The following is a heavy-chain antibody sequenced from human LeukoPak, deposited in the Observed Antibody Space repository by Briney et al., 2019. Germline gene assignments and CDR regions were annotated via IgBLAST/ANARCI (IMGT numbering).Heavy chain of an antibody. CDR3: TREIGGTTVHY. V-gene: IGHV4-59*01. D-gene: IGHD1-7*01. J-gene: IGHJ4*01. CDR1: DDSITMYY. Sequence: SETLSLTCTVSDDSITMYYWTWIRQPPGKGLEWIGYVDHTGSTKFNPSLNGRVSISRDTSNNFFSLRLRSVTAADTAVYYCTREIGGTTVHYWGHGMLVTVSS. CDR2: VDHTGST.